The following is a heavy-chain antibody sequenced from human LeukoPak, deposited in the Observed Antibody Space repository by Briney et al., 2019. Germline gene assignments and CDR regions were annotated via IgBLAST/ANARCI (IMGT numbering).Heavy chain of an antibody. Sequence: GGSLRLSCAASGFTFSSYGMHWVRQAPGKGLEWVAFIRYDGSNKYYADSVKGRFTISRDNSKNTLYLQMNSLRAEDTALYYCAKGSRGWYQIGDFDYWGQGTLVTVSS. V-gene: IGHV3-30*02. J-gene: IGHJ4*02. CDR3: AKGSRGWYQIGDFDY. CDR2: IRYDGSNK. D-gene: IGHD6-19*01. CDR1: GFTFSSYG.